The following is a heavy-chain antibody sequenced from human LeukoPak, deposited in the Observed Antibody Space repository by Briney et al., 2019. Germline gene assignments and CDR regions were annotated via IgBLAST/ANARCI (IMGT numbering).Heavy chain of an antibody. V-gene: IGHV3-7*04. CDR2: INHNGNVN. CDR1: GFTFSSYW. D-gene: IGHD2-2*01. CDR3: ARGQYQLL. J-gene: IGHJ4*02. Sequence: GGSLRLSCAASGFTFSSYWMNWARQAPGKGLEWVASINHNGNVNYYVDSVRGRFTISKDNPKNSVYLQMDSLKAEDTAVYYCARGQYQLLWGKGALIIVSS.